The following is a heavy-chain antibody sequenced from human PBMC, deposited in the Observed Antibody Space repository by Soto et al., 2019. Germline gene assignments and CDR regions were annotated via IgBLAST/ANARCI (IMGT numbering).Heavy chain of an antibody. CDR3: ARTDIGNWFDP. CDR2: VHYRGVT. D-gene: IGHD2-15*01. J-gene: IGHJ5*02. V-gene: IGHV4-39*02. CDR1: GESISSDNSY. Sequence: SSETLSLTCPVSGESISSDNSYWAWLRQSPEKGLEWIGTVHYRGVTYYRPSLQSRLTISPDTSKNHFSLKLTSVTAADTAVYYCARTDIGNWFDPWGQGTLVTVSS.